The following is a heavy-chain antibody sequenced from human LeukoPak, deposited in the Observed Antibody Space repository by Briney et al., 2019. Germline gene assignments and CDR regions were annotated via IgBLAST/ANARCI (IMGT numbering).Heavy chain of an antibody. CDR1: GFTFNSYA. CDR3: AKARWSGPFYFDY. Sequence: PGGSLRLSCVGSGFTFNSYAMSWVRQAPGKGLEWVSGIRGSGGSTYYADSVKGRFTISRDNSKNTLYLQMNSLRAEDTAVYYCAKARWSGPFYFDYWGQGTLVTVSS. V-gene: IGHV3-23*01. CDR2: IRGSGGST. J-gene: IGHJ4*02. D-gene: IGHD3-3*01.